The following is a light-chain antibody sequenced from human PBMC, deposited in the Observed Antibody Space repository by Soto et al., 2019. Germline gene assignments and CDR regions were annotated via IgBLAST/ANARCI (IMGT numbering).Light chain of an antibody. V-gene: IGKV1-27*01. CDR1: QAISSS. J-gene: IGKJ4*01. CDR2: TAS. CDR3: QKYHSAPLT. Sequence: DIQMSKSPSFLSASVGDRVTLTCRASQAISSSLAWYQQKPGRVPKLLIYTASTLQSGVPSRFSGSGSGTDFTLTISSLQPEDVATYYCQKYHSAPLTFGGGTKVDIK.